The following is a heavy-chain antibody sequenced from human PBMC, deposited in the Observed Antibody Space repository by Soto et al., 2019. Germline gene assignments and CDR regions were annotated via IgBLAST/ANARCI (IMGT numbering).Heavy chain of an antibody. Sequence: QITLKESGPTLVKPTQTLTLTCTLSGFSFSTSGMAVGWIRQPPGKAPECLALIFWDGDKRYSPSLTTRLTFTKDTSENQVVLTMTNMDPVDSGTYYCAFRRNLVPTGGAVDIWGRGTEVTVSS. CDR3: AFRRNLVPTGGAVDI. V-gene: IGHV2-5*02. J-gene: IGHJ3*02. CDR1: GFSFSTSGMA. D-gene: IGHD2-15*01. CDR2: IFWDGDK.